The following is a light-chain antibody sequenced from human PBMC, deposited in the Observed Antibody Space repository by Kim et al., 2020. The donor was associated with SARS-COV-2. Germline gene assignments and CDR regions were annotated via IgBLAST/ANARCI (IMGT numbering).Light chain of an antibody. Sequence: SDDDRITFTCRASQTISPWLAWYQQKPGKAPKLLIYEASRLDSGVPSRFNGGGSETEFTLTINSLQPDDIATYYCQQYNTFPLTFGGGTKVEIK. CDR3: QQYNTFPLT. CDR1: QTISPW. J-gene: IGKJ4*01. V-gene: IGKV1-5*03. CDR2: EAS.